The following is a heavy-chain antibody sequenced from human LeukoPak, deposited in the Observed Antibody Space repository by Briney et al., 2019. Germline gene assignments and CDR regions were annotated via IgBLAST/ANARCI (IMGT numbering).Heavy chain of an antibody. V-gene: IGHV3-23*01. CDR2: ISGNAGTT. CDR3: AKDAGYCGGDGGFDY. CDR1: GFTFSSYA. J-gene: IGHJ4*02. D-gene: IGHD2-21*02. Sequence: LPGGSLIPSCASAGFTFSSYAVSLVRQPPRGRLEWVKTISGNAGTTYYAYSVEALFTFSRDNPKTTLYLQMNSLRTDDKAVYYCAKDAGYCGGDGGFDYWGQGTLVTVSS.